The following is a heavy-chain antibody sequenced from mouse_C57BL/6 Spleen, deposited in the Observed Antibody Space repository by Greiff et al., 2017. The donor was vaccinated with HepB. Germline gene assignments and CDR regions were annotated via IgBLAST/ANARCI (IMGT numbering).Heavy chain of an antibody. D-gene: IGHD2-3*01. CDR2: ISSGSSTI. V-gene: IGHV5-17*01. J-gene: IGHJ4*01. CDR3: ARGWLPYAMDY. CDR1: GFTFSDYG. Sequence: EVHLVESGGGLVKPGGSLKLSCAASGFTFSDYGIHWVRQAPEKGLEWVAYISSGSSTIYYADTVKGRFTISRDNAKNTLFLQMTSLRSEDTAMYYCARGWLPYAMDYWGQGTSVTVSS.